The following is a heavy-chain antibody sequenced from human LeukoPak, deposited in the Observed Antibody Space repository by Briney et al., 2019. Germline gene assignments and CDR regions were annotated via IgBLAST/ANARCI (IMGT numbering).Heavy chain of an antibody. V-gene: IGHV1-2*06. CDR2: INPNSGGT. D-gene: IGHD1-26*01. Sequence: ASVKVSCKASGYTFTVYYMHWVRQAPGQGLEWMGRINPNSGGTNYAQKFQGRVTMSRDTSISTAYMELSRLRSDDTAVYYCAREWEYSGSHEAIDYWGQGTLVTVSS. J-gene: IGHJ4*02. CDR3: AREWEYSGSHEAIDY. CDR1: GYTFTVYY.